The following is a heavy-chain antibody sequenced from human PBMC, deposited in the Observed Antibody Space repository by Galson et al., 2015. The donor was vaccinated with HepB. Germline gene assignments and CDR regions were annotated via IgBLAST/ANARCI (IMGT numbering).Heavy chain of an antibody. CDR2: IYTGGST. CDR3: AKGYSRSWYSGLGY. V-gene: IGHV3-53*01. D-gene: IGHD6-13*01. CDR1: GFTVSSNY. J-gene: IGHJ4*02. Sequence: SLRLSCAASGFTVSSNYMTWVRQAPGKGLEWVSVIYTGGSTDYAASGRGRFTISRDNSKNTLYLQMNSLRAEDTAVYYCAKGYSRSWYSGLGYWGQGTLVTVSP.